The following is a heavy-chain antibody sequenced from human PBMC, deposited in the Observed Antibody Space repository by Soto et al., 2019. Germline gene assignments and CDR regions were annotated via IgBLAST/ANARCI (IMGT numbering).Heavy chain of an antibody. D-gene: IGHD3-22*01. Sequence: GESLKISCKGSGHIFGNYWIGWVRQMPGKGLEWMGIIYPGDSDTRYSPSFQGQVTITVDKSINTAYLQWSRLKASDTAIYYCARQRLWGTSGYYYFETWGQGTLVTVSS. CDR1: GHIFGNYW. CDR2: IYPGDSDT. V-gene: IGHV5-51*01. J-gene: IGHJ4*02. CDR3: ARQRLWGTSGYYYFET.